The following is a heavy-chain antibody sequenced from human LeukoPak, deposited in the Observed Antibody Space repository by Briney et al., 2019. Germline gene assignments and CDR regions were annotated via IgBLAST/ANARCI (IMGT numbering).Heavy chain of an antibody. CDR1: GFTFSSYG. CDR3: ARDPASIAVAEDAFDI. D-gene: IGHD6-19*01. Sequence: PGGSLRLSCAASGFTFSSYGMHWVRQAPGKGLEWVAVIWYDGSNKYYADSVKGRFTISRDNSKNTLYLQMNSLRAEDTAAYYCARDPASIAVAEDAFDIWGQGTMVTVSS. V-gene: IGHV3-33*01. J-gene: IGHJ3*02. CDR2: IWYDGSNK.